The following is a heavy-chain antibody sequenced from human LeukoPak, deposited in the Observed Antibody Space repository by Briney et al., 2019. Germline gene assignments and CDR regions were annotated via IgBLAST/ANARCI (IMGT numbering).Heavy chain of an antibody. J-gene: IGHJ4*02. V-gene: IGHV3-53*01. Sequence: GGSLRLSCAASGFIVSNNYMSWVRQAPGKGLEWVSVIYSDGSTYYADSVKGRFTISRDNSKNTLYLQMNSLRAEDTAVYYCTKDPSLYGTLLFDYWGQGTLVTVSS. CDR2: IYSDGST. CDR1: GFIVSNNY. D-gene: IGHD4-17*01. CDR3: TKDPSLYGTLLFDY.